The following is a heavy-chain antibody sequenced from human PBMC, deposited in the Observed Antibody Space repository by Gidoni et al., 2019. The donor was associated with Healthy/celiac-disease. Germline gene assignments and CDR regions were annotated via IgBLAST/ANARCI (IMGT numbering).Heavy chain of an antibody. V-gene: IGHV3-33*01. CDR3: AREGEAARPYYYYMDV. J-gene: IGHJ6*03. CDR2: RWYDGSNK. D-gene: IGHD2-21*01. CDR1: GFTFSIDG. Sequence: QVQLVESGGGVVQPGRSLRLSCAASGFTFSIDGMHWVRQAPGKGLEWVAVRWYDGSNKYYADSVKGRFTISRDNSKNTLYLQMNSLRAEDTAVYYCAREGEAARPYYYYMDVWGKGTTVTVSS.